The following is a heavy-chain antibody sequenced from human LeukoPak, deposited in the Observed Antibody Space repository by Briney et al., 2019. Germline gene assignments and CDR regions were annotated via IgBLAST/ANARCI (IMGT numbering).Heavy chain of an antibody. CDR2: ISYDASNG. V-gene: IGHV3-30*04. J-gene: IGHJ6*04. CDR3: ARSPGFPFGQMDV. CDR1: GFTFSDYP. Sequence: GGSRRLSCAASGFTFSDYPMYWVRQAPGEGLEWVAVISYDASNGFYRDSVRGRFTISRDNAKNTVYLQMHSLKTEDTAVYYCARSPGFPFGQMDVWGKGTMVIVSS. D-gene: IGHD1-14*01.